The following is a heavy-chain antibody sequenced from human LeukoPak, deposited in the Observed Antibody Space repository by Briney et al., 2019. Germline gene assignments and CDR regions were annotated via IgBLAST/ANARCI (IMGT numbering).Heavy chain of an antibody. D-gene: IGHD6-13*01. J-gene: IGHJ1*01. CDR1: GFTFSSYG. CDR2: IWYDGSNK. CDR3: AAASGYSYFEH. V-gene: IGHV3-33*08. Sequence: GRSLRLSCAASGFTFSSYGMHWVRQAPGKGLEWVSIIWYDGSNKYYADSVKGRFTISRDDSKNTVYLQMNSLRVEDTAVYYCAAASGYSYFEHWGQGTLVIVSS.